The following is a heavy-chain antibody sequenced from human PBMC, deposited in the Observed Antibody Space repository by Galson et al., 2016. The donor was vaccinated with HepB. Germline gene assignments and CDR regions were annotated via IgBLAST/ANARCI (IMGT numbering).Heavy chain of an antibody. CDR2: TYYRLKWNN. D-gene: IGHD3-3*01. CDR1: GDSVSSSRAA. V-gene: IGHV6-1*01. CDR3: ARAVEYYTFWSRLYGMDV. J-gene: IGHJ6*02. Sequence: CAISGDSVSSSRAAWNWIRQSPSRGLEWLGRTYYRLKWNNDYAVSVKSRIIINPDKSKNQFSLQLKSVTPEDTAVYYCARAVEYYTFWSRLYGMDVWGQGTTVIVSS.